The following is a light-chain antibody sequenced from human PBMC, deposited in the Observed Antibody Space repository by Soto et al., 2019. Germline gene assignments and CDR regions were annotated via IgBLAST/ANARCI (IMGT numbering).Light chain of an antibody. V-gene: IGKV1-39*01. Sequence: DIQMTQSPSSLSASVGDRVTITCRASQSISTYLNWYQQKPGKAPNLLICAASTLQSGIPSRFSGSGSGTDFTLTISSLQPDDFATYYCQQSHTTHFTFGQGTNLESK. CDR3: QQSHTTHFT. J-gene: IGKJ2*01. CDR2: AAS. CDR1: QSISTY.